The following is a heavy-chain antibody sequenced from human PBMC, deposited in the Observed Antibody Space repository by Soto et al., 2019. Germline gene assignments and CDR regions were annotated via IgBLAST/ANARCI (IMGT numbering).Heavy chain of an antibody. CDR1: GYTFTSYG. J-gene: IGHJ6*02. V-gene: IGHV1-18*01. Sequence: QVQLVQSGAEVKKPGASVKVSCKASGYTFTSYGISWVRQAPGQGLEWMGWISAYNGNIHYAQKLQGRVTMTTDTSTSTAYMELRSLRSDDTAVYYCAREYGDYYYYYGMDVWGQGTTVTVSS. D-gene: IGHD4-17*01. CDR3: AREYGDYYYYYGMDV. CDR2: ISAYNGNI.